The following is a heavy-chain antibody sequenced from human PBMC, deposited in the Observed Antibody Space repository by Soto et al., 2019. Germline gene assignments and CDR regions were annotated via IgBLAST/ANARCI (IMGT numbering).Heavy chain of an antibody. V-gene: IGHV3-11*06. J-gene: IGHJ4*02. CDR3: ARLRASSWYMGGYLDY. CDR2: IVTGSSYT. Sequence: GGSLRLSYAASGFTFSDYYMTWVRQAPGKGLEWLSYIVTGSSYTNYADSVKGRFTISRDNAKNSLYLEMNSLRVEDTAVYYCARLRASSWYMGGYLDYWGQGTLVTVSS. CDR1: GFTFSDYY. D-gene: IGHD6-13*01.